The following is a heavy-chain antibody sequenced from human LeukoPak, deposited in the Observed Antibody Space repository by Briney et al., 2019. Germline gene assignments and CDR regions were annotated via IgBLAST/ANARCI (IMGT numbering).Heavy chain of an antibody. J-gene: IGHJ4*02. CDR2: VSGSGDDT. V-gene: IGHV3-23*01. D-gene: IGHD4/OR15-4a*01. CDR1: GLTFSNYD. CDR3: ASHDYPLFDY. Sequence: GGSLTLSCAASGLTFSNYDMNWVRQAPGKGLEWVSSVSGSGDDTYYADSVKGRFIISRDNSKTTMYLQMNSLRADDTAVYYCASHDYPLFDYWGQGTLVTVSS.